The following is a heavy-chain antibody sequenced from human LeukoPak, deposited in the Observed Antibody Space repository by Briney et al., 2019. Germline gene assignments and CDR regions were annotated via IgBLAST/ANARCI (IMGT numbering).Heavy chain of an antibody. CDR3: ARDGDSSGWTRSDY. D-gene: IGHD6-19*01. V-gene: IGHV4-59*12. Sequence: SETLSLTCTVSGGSISSYYWSWIRQPPGKGLEWIGYIYYSGSTNYNPSLKSRVTISVDRSKNQLSLKLSSVTAADTAVYYCARDGDSSGWTRSDYWGQGTLVTVSS. CDR1: GGSISSYY. J-gene: IGHJ4*02. CDR2: IYYSGST.